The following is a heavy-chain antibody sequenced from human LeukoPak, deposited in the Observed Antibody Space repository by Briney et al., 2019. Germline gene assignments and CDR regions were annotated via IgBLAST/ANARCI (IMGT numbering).Heavy chain of an antibody. Sequence: GGSLRLSCAASGFTFSSYWMIWVRQAPGKGLEWVANINQVGSEEYYADSVKGRFTISRDNSKNSLYLQMNSLRAEDTAVYYCARDRGYAMDVWGQGTTVTVSS. CDR3: ARDRGYAMDV. CDR1: GFTFSSYW. J-gene: IGHJ6*02. CDR2: INQVGSEE. V-gene: IGHV3-7*05. D-gene: IGHD1-1*01.